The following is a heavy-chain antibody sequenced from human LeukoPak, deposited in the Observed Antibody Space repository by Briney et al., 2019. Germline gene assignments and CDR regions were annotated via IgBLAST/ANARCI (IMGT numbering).Heavy chain of an antibody. J-gene: IGHJ4*02. D-gene: IGHD6-13*01. CDR1: GGSISSYY. CDR2: IYTSGST. V-gene: IGHV4-4*07. Sequence: SETLSLTCTVSGGSISSYYWSWIRQPAGKGLEWIGRIYTSGSTNYNPSLKSRVTISVDTSKNQFSLKLSSVTAADTAVYYCARHIAAAGSGTFDYWGQGTLVTVSS. CDR3: ARHIAAAGSGTFDY.